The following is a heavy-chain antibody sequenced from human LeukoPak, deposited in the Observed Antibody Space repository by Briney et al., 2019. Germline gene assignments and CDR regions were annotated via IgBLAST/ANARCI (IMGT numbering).Heavy chain of an antibody. CDR1: GFTFSSYG. J-gene: IGHJ6*03. V-gene: IGHV3-33*06. Sequence: GGSLRLSCAASGFTFSSYGMHWVRQAPGKGLEWVAVIWYDGSNKYYVDSVKGRFTISRDNSKNTLYLQMNSLRAEDTAVYYCAKFGVPANYYYYMDVWGKGTTVTVSS. CDR3: AKFGVPANYYYYMDV. D-gene: IGHD3-16*01. CDR2: IWYDGSNK.